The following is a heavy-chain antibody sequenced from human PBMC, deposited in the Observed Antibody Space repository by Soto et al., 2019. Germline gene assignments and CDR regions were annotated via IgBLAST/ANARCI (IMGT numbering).Heavy chain of an antibody. CDR1: GGTFSSYA. V-gene: IGHV1-69*12. D-gene: IGHD1-26*01. Sequence: QVQLVQSGAEVKKPGSSVKVSCKASGGTFSSYAISWVRQAPGQGLELMGGIIPIFGTANYAQKFQGRVTITADESTSTAYMELSSLRSEDTAVYYCARDLRKWELETHAFDIWGQGPMVTVSS. CDR3: ARDLRKWELETHAFDI. J-gene: IGHJ3*02. CDR2: IIPIFGTA.